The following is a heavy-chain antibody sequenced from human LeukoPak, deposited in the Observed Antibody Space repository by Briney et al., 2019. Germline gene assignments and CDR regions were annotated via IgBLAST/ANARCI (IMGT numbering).Heavy chain of an antibody. CDR2: INHSGNT. Sequence: SETLSLTCAVYGGSFSGFYWNWIRQPPGKGLEWIGEINHSGNTNYNPSLRSRVTMSVDKSKNQFSLRLSSMTAADTAVYYCLYGGNSGDWVYWGQGTLVTVSS. CDR1: GGSFSGFY. J-gene: IGHJ4*02. D-gene: IGHD4-23*01. CDR3: LYGGNSGDWVY. V-gene: IGHV4-34*03.